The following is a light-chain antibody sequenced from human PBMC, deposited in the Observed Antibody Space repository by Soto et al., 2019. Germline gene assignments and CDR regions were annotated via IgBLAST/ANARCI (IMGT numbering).Light chain of an antibody. V-gene: IGKV1-5*01. CDR1: QTISGW. CDR3: QQFKSGTWT. CDR2: DAS. J-gene: IGKJ1*01. Sequence: DIQITQSPSTLSASVGDTVTITCRASQTISGWLAWYQQKPGKAPKLLIYDASSLESGVQSRFSGSGSGTEFILTIKGLQPDDFATYFCQQFKSGTWTVGQGTKVDIK.